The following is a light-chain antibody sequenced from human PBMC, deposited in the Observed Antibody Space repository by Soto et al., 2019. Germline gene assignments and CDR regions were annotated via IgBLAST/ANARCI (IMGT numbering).Light chain of an antibody. V-gene: IGLV2-14*01. CDR1: SSDVGGYNY. CDR2: EVS. J-gene: IGLJ1*01. Sequence: QSVLTQPASVSGSPGQSITISCTGTSSDVGGYNYVSWYQQHPGKAPKLTIYEVSNRPSGVSNRFSGSKSGNTASLTISGLQAEDEADYYCSSYTSSSTLRVFGTGTKVTVL. CDR3: SSYTSSSTLRV.